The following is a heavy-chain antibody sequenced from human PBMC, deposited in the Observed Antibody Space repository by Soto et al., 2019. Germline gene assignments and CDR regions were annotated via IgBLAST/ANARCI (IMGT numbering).Heavy chain of an antibody. J-gene: IGHJ4*02. V-gene: IGHV1-2*02. CDR1: GYTFTGYY. D-gene: IGHD1-26*01. CDR3: ARDRELLRGYYLDY. CDR2: INTNSGCT. Sequence: ASVKVSCKASGYTFTGYYMHWVRQAPGQGLEWRGWINTNSGCTNYAQKFQGRVTMTRDTSISTAYMELSRLRSDDTAVYYCARDRELLRGYYLDYWGQGTLVTVSS.